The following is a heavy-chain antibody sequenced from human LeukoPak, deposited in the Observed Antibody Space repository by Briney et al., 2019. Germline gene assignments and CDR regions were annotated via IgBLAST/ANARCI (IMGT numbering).Heavy chain of an antibody. CDR1: GGSFSGYY. CDR3: ARGPLVYSSSWYGSDN. V-gene: IGHV4-34*01. J-gene: IGHJ4*02. D-gene: IGHD6-13*01. CDR2: INHSGST. Sequence: SETLSLTCAVYGGSFSGYYWSWIRQPPGKGLEWIGEINHSGSTNYNPSLKSRVTISVDTSKNQFSLKLSSVTAADTAVYYCARGPLVYSSSWYGSDNWGQGTLVTVSS.